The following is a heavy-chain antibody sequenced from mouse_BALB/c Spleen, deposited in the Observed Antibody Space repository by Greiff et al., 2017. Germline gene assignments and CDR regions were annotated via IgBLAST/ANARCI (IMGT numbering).Heavy chain of an antibody. D-gene: IGHD2-4*01. CDR3: ARYRSTMITTRSAWFAY. CDR2: ISSGGGNT. V-gene: IGHV5-9*03. CDR1: GFTFSSYT. Sequence: EVKLVESGGGLVKPGGSLKLSCAASGFTFSSYTMSWVRQTPEKRLEWVATISSGGGNTYYPDSVKGRFTISRDNAKNNLYLQMSSLRSEDTALYYCARYRSTMITTRSAWFAYWGQGTLVTVSA. J-gene: IGHJ3*01.